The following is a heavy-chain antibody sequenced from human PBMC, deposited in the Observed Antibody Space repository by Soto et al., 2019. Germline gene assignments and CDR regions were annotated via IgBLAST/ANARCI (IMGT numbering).Heavy chain of an antibody. Sequence: SETLSLTCAVSSGSISSSNWWSWVRQPPGKGLEWIGEIYHSGSTNYNPSLKSRVTISVDKSKNQFSLKLSSVTAADTAVYYCVYYDFWSGYYPPAAEYFQHWGQGTLVTVST. CDR2: IYHSGST. CDR3: VYYDFWSGYYPPAAEYFQH. J-gene: IGHJ1*01. CDR1: SGSISSSNW. V-gene: IGHV4-4*02. D-gene: IGHD3-3*01.